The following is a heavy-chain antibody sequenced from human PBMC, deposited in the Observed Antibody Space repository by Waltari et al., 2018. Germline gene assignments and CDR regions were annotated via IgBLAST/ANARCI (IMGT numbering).Heavy chain of an antibody. CDR3: AKDRAGGTYWEPGDY. J-gene: IGHJ4*02. D-gene: IGHD1-26*01. CDR2: ISYDGRNK. CDR1: GFTFSSYG. Sequence: QVQLVESGGGVVQPGRSLRLSCAASGFTFSSYGMHWVRQAPGTGLEWVAVISYDGRNKYYADSVKGRFTISRDNSKNTLFLQMNSLRPEDTAVYYCAKDRAGGTYWEPGDYWGQGTLVTVSS. V-gene: IGHV3-30*18.